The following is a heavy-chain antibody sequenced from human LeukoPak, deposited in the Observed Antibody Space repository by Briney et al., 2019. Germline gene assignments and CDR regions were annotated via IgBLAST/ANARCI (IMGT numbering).Heavy chain of an antibody. CDR2: ISDSGGST. CDR3: AKEARSTRTGAHFDY. V-gene: IGHV3-23*01. Sequence: PGASLRLFCAASGFTFSSYAMSWVRQAPGKGLECVSIISDSGGSTYYADSVKGRFAISRDNSKNTLFLQMNSLRVEDTAVYYCAKEARSTRTGAHFDYWGQGTLVTVSS. J-gene: IGHJ4*02. CDR1: GFTFSSYA. D-gene: IGHD2-8*02.